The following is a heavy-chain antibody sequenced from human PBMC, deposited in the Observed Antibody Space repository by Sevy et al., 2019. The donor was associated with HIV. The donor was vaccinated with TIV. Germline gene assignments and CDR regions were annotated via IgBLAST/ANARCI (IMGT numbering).Heavy chain of an antibody. CDR3: AKDHRFLEWLLYEGGSYYYYGMDV. J-gene: IGHJ6*02. Sequence: GGSLRLSCAASGFTFSSYGMHWVRHAPGKGLEWVAVISYDGSNKYYADSVKGRFTISRDNSKNTLYLQMNSLRAEDTAVYYCAKDHRFLEWLLYEGGSYYYYGMDVWGQGTTVTVSS. D-gene: IGHD3-3*01. V-gene: IGHV3-30*18. CDR2: ISYDGSNK. CDR1: GFTFSSYG.